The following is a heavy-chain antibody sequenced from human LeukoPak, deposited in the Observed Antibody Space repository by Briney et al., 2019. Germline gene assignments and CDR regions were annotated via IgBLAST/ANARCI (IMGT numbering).Heavy chain of an antibody. D-gene: IGHD2-8*01. CDR1: GYTFTGYY. V-gene: IGHV1-2*02. J-gene: IGHJ6*03. CDR3: ARTLQRGPAASNGYYYMDV. Sequence: GASVKVSCKASGYTFTGYYIHWVRQAPGQGLEWMGWINPNSGGTNYAQKFQGRVTMTRDTSISTAYMELSRLKASDTAMYYCARTLQRGPAASNGYYYMDVWGKGTTVTVSS. CDR2: INPNSGGT.